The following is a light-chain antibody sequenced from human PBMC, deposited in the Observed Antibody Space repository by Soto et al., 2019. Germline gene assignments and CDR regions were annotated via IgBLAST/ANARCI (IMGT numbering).Light chain of an antibody. V-gene: IGLV2-8*01. CDR2: EVN. CDR1: SSDVGGYNY. J-gene: IGLJ1*01. CDR3: SSYAGSSNV. Sequence: SVLTHPPSASGSHGQSVAITCTGTSSDVGGYNYVSWYQQHPGKAPKLMIYEVNKRPSGVPDRFSGSKSGNTASLTVSGLQAEDEADYYCSSYAGSSNVFGTGTKVTVL.